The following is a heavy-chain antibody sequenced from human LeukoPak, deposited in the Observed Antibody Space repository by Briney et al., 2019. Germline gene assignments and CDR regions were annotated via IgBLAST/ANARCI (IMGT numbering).Heavy chain of an antibody. V-gene: IGHV1-18*01. CDR3: ARWGGAYCSSTSCPDNDY. Sequence: GASVKVSCKATGYTFTNYGVSWLRQAPGQGLEWVGWISAYNGNTNYAQKLQGRVTMTTDTSTSTAYMELRSLRSDDTAVYYCARWGGAYCSSTSCPDNDYWGQGTLVTVSS. CDR1: GYTFTNYG. D-gene: IGHD2-2*01. CDR2: ISAYNGNT. J-gene: IGHJ4*02.